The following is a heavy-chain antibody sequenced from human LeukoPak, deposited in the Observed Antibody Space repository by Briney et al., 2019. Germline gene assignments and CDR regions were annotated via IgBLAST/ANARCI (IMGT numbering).Heavy chain of an antibody. CDR2: IYPHSDTT. Sequence: ASVKVSCKTSGYTFTSYYVHWVRQAPGQGLEYMGVIYPHSDTTSYAQKFQGRVTMTRDTSTSTVYMELSSLRSEDTAVFFCAREAPRTLYFDYWGQGTLVTVSS. V-gene: IGHV1-46*01. CDR3: AREAPRTLYFDY. J-gene: IGHJ4*02. CDR1: GYTFTSYY. D-gene: IGHD3-16*01.